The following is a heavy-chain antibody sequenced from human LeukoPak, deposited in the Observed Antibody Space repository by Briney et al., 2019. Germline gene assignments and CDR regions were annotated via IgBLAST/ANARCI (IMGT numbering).Heavy chain of an antibody. V-gene: IGHV4-59*01. Sequence: SETLSLTCTVSGGSISSYYWSWIRQPPGKGLEWIGYIYYSGSTNYKPSLKSRVTISVDTSKNQFSLKLSSVTAADTAVYYCARRGRVGARWFDPWGQGTLVTVSS. D-gene: IGHD1-26*01. CDR3: ARRGRVGARWFDP. CDR2: IYYSGST. J-gene: IGHJ5*02. CDR1: GGSISSYY.